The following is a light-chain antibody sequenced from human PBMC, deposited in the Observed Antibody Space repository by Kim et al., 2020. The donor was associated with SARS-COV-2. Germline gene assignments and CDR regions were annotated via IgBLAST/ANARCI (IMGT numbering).Light chain of an antibody. Sequence: RATINCKSSQNVLYSSNNKNYLAWYQQKPGQPPNLLISWASTRASGVPDRFSGGGSGTDFTLTITSLQAEDVAVYYCQQYCVTPLTFGGGTKVEI. J-gene: IGKJ4*01. CDR2: WAS. CDR1: QNVLYSSNNKNY. V-gene: IGKV4-1*01. CDR3: QQYCVTPLT.